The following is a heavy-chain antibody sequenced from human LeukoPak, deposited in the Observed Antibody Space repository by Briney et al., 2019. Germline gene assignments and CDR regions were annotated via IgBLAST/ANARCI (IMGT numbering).Heavy chain of an antibody. Sequence: GESLKISCKGSGYIFTSYWIGWVRQMPGKGLEWMGVIYPGDSDTRYSPSFQGQVTISADKSISPAYLQWSSLKASDTAMYYCARTPNNLNYHSDYWGQGTLVTVSS. D-gene: IGHD1-7*01. V-gene: IGHV5-51*01. CDR2: IYPGDSDT. CDR1: GYIFTSYW. J-gene: IGHJ4*02. CDR3: ARTPNNLNYHSDY.